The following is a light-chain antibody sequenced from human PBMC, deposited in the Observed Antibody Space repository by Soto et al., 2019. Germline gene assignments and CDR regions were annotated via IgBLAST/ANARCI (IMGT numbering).Light chain of an antibody. CDR3: KQYGSSPPVT. V-gene: IGKV3-20*01. CDR1: QSVSNNY. CDR2: GAS. Sequence: EIVLTQSPGTLSLSREERATLSCRASQSVSNNYLAWYQQNPGQAPRLLIYGASSRATGIPDRFSGSGSGTDFTLTISRLEPEDFAVDYCKQYGSSPPVTLGGGTRVEIK. J-gene: IGKJ4*01.